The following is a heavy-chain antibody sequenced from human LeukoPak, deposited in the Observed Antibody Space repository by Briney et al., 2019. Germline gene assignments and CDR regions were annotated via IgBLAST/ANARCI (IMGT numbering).Heavy chain of an antibody. D-gene: IGHD1-1*01. V-gene: IGHV3-21*01. Sequence: GGSLRLSCAASGFTFSSYSMNWVRQAPGKGLEWVSSISSSSSYIYYADPVKGRFTISRDNAKNSPYLQMNSLRAEDTAVYYCARDPDDSLYFDYWGQGTLVTVSS. J-gene: IGHJ4*02. CDR3: ARDPDDSLYFDY. CDR1: GFTFSSYS. CDR2: ISSSSSYI.